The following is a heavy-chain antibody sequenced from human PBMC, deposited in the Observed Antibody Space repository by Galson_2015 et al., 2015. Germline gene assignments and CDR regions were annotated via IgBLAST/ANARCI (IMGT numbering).Heavy chain of an antibody. D-gene: IGHD2/OR15-2a*01. CDR3: ASNRRPDTLNYYYGMDV. Sequence: SVKVSCKASGGTFSSYAISWVRQAPGQGLEWMGGIIPIFGTANYAQKFQGRVTITADESTSTAYMELSSLRSEDTAVYYCASNRRPDTLNYYYGMDVWGQGTTVTVSS. CDR1: GGTFSSYA. V-gene: IGHV1-69*13. CDR2: IIPIFGTA. J-gene: IGHJ6*02.